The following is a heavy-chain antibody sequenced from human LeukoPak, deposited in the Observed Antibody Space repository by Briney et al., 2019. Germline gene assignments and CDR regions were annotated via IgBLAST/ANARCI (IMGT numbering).Heavy chain of an antibody. Sequence: GASVKASCKASGYTFTSYGIRWVRQAPGQGLEWMGWICAYNGNTNYAQKLQGRVTMTTDTSTSTAYMELRSLRSDDTAVYYCARVTNLLFPFDYWGQGTLVTVSS. CDR1: GYTFTSYG. V-gene: IGHV1-18*01. J-gene: IGHJ4*02. CDR3: ARVTNLLFPFDY. CDR2: ICAYNGNT. D-gene: IGHD2-15*01.